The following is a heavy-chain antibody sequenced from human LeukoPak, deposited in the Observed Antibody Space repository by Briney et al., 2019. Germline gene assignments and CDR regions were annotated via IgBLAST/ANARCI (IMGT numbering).Heavy chain of an antibody. CDR3: ARGADLWLQLGFDY. V-gene: IGHV4-4*02. Sequence: SETLSLTCAVSGGPISSSNWWSWVRQPPGKGLEWIGEIYHSGSTNYNPSLKSRVTISVDKSKNQFSLKLSSVTAADTAVYYCARGADLWLQLGFDYWGQGTLVTVSS. J-gene: IGHJ4*02. D-gene: IGHD5-24*01. CDR2: IYHSGST. CDR1: GGPISSSNW.